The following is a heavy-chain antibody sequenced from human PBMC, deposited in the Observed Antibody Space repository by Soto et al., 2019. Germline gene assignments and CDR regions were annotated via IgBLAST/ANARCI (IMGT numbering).Heavy chain of an antibody. CDR1: GYTFTSYA. D-gene: IGHD2-21*02. J-gene: IGHJ4*02. V-gene: IGHV1-3*01. Sequence: QVQLGQSVAEVKKPGASVKVSCKASGYTFTSYAMHWVRQAPGQRLEWMGWINAGNGNTKYSQKFQGRVTITRDTSASTAYMELSTLRSEDTAVYYCARSIVVVTAADYWGQGTLVTVSS. CDR2: INAGNGNT. CDR3: ARSIVVVTAADY.